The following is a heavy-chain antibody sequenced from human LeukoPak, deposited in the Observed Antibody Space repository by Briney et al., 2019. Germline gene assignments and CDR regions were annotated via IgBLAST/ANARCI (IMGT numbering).Heavy chain of an antibody. J-gene: IGHJ4*02. V-gene: IGHV5-51*01. CDR3: ARHETTVTTGVDY. CDR1: GYSFTSYW. CDR2: IYPGDSDT. D-gene: IGHD4-17*01. Sequence: GESLKISCKGSGYSFTSYWIGWVRQMPGKGLEWMGIIYPGDSDTRYSPSFQGQVTISADKPISTAYLQWSSLKASDTAMYYCARHETTVTTGVDYWGQGTLVTVSS.